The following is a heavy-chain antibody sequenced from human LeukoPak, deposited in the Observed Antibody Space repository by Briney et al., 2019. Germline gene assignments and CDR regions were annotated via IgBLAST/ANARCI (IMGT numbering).Heavy chain of an antibody. D-gene: IGHD3-16*01. CDR1: GGSFRGYY. CDR2: INHSGST. Sequence: PSETLSLTCAVYGGSFRGYYWSWIRQPPGKGLEWIGEINHSGSTNYNPSLKSRVTISVDTSKNQFSLKLSSVTAAGTAVYYCASGGGILNNNNWFDPWGQGTLVTVSS. CDR3: ASGGGILNNNNWFDP. V-gene: IGHV4-34*01. J-gene: IGHJ5*02.